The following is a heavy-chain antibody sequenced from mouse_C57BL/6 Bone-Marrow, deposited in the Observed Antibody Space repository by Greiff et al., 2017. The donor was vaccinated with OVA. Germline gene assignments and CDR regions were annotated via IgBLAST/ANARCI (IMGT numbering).Heavy chain of an antibody. Sequence: EVNVVESGGDLVKPGGSLKLSCAASGFTFSSYGMSWVRQTPDKRLEWVATISSGGSYTYYPDSVKGRFTISRDNAKNTLYLQMSSLKSEDTAMYYCARGGGLAWFAYWGQGTLVTVSA. V-gene: IGHV5-6*01. CDR2: ISSGGSYT. CDR1: GFTFSSYG. D-gene: IGHD6-1*01. J-gene: IGHJ3*01. CDR3: ARGGGLAWFAY.